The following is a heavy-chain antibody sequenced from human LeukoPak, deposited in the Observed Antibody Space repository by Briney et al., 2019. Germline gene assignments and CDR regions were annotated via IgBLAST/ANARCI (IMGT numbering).Heavy chain of an antibody. CDR1: GFTFDDYA. Sequence: GRSLRLSCAASGFTFDDYAMHWVRHAPGKGLEWVSGISWNSGTIGYADSVKGRFTISRDNAKNSLYLQMHSLRAEDTVFYFCAKDVTGTGAFDIWGQGTMVTVSS. CDR3: AKDVTGTGAFDI. J-gene: IGHJ3*02. CDR2: ISWNSGTI. V-gene: IGHV3-9*01. D-gene: IGHD1-7*01.